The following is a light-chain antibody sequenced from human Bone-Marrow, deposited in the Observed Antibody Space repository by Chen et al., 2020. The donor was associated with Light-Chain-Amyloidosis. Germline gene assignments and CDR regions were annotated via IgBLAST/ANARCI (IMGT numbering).Light chain of an antibody. J-gene: IGLJ3*02. CDR2: GNN. CDR3: QSYDSSLSGVV. V-gene: IGLV1-40*01. CDR1: TSNIGAGFG. Sequence: QSVLTQPPSVSGAPGPIVTISCTGSTSNIGAGFGINWYQQLPGIAPKLLIHGNNNRPSGVPDRFSCSKSGTSASLAITRLQSEDEGDYYCQSYDSSLSGVVFGGGTKLTVL.